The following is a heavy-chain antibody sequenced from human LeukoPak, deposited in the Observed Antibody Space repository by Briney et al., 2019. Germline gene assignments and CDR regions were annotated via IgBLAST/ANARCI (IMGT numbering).Heavy chain of an antibody. Sequence: SETLSLTCAVSGGSFSGYYWSWIRQPPGKGLEWVWDISHSGSTNYYPSLKSRGIILVEDSKNQFLLKLSYVTAADTALSYCCSYCSCGRCDDWGQGTLVTVPS. J-gene: IGHJ4*02. CDR3: CSYCSCGRCDD. V-gene: IGHV4-34*01. CDR2: ISHSGST. CDR1: GGSFSGYY. D-gene: IGHD2-15*01.